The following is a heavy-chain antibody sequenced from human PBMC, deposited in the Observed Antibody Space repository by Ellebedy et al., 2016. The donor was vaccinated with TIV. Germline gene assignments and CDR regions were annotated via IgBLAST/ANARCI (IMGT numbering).Heavy chain of an antibody. CDR3: ARESLGTVTTSTYFDL. CDR2: INPNSGGT. J-gene: IGHJ2*01. CDR1: GYTFTGYY. D-gene: IGHD4-17*01. V-gene: IGHV1-2*04. Sequence: ASVKVSXKASGYTFTGYYMHWVRQAPGQGLEWMGWINPNSGGTNYAQKFQGWVTMTRDTSISTAYMELSRLRSDDTAVYYCARESLGTVTTSTYFDLWGRGTLVTVSS.